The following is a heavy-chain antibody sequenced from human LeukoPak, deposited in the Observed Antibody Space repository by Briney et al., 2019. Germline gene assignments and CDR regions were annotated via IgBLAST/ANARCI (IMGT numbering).Heavy chain of an antibody. CDR3: ARDPGGWYYSDYYFDY. V-gene: IGHV1-18*01. J-gene: IGHJ4*02. CDR2: ISAYNGNT. D-gene: IGHD6-19*01. Sequence: ASVKVSCKASGYTFTSYGISWVRQAPGQGLEWMGWISAYNGNTNYAQKLQGRVTMTTDTSTSTAYMELRNLRSDDTAVYYCARDPGGWYYSDYYFDYWGQGTLVTVSS. CDR1: GYTFTSYG.